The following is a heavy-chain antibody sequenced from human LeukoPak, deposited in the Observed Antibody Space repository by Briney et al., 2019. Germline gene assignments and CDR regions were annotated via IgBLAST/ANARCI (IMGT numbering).Heavy chain of an antibody. J-gene: IGHJ4*02. CDR2: IIPIFGIA. D-gene: IGHD5-24*01. V-gene: IGHV1-69*04. Sequence: ASVKVSCKASGGTFSSYAISWVRQAPGQGLEWMGRIIPIFGIASYAQKFQGRVTITADKSTSTAYMELSSLRSEGTAVYYCAREDGYNSPGDYWGQGTLVTVSS. CDR1: GGTFSSYA. CDR3: AREDGYNSPGDY.